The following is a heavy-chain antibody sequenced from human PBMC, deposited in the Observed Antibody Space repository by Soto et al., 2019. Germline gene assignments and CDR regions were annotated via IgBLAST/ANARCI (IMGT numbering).Heavy chain of an antibody. D-gene: IGHD2-2*01. CDR3: ARDPDTSSKIDY. V-gene: IGHV3-11*01. J-gene: IGHJ4*02. CDR2: IHSSGTTL. CDR1: GFTFSDYY. Sequence: GGSLRLSXVASGFTFSDYYMSWVRQAPGKGLEWVSYIHSSGTTLYYADSVKGRFTISRDNAKNSLYLQMNSLRAEDTAVYYCARDPDTSSKIDYWGQGTLVTVSS.